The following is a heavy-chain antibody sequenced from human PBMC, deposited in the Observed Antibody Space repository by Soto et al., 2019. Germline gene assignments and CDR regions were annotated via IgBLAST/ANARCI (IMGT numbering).Heavy chain of an antibody. CDR2: IYQGGST. CDR1: CYSISSGYY. Sequence: PSETLPTTCAVSCYSISSGYYWGWLRQRPGKGLEWIVSIYQGGSTYYNPSLNSRVTLSIDMTNNHVSMILNSVTAAETAVYYWARVFPLVPYYYDSRPYTFENWYEPWGQGALVKVSS. J-gene: IGHJ5*02. D-gene: IGHD3-22*01. CDR3: ARVFPLVPYYYDSRPYTFENWYEP. V-gene: IGHV4-38-2*01.